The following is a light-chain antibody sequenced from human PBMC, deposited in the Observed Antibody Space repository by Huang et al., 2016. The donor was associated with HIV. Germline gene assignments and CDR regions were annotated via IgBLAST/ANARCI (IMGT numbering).Light chain of an antibody. CDR2: DTS. J-gene: IGKJ1*01. CDR3: QQRSNWPPWT. Sequence: EIVLTQSPATLYLSPGERATLSCRASQSVSSDLAWYQQKPGQAPRLLIYDTSSRATGLPARFSGSGSGTDFPLTISSLEPEDFAVYYCQQRSNWPPWTFGQGTKVEIK. CDR1: QSVSSD. V-gene: IGKV3-11*01.